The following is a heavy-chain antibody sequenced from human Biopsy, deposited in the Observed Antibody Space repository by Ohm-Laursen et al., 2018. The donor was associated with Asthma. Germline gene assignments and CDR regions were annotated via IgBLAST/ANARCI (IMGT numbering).Heavy chain of an antibody. D-gene: IGHD1-26*01. CDR2: IYYSGNT. V-gene: IGHV4-39*01. Sequence: SETLSLTCTVSGGSIGTSTYYWGWIRQPPGKGLEWIASIYYSGNTYYNPSLKTRFTISLDTSITLFSLRLSSVTAADTAVYYCARLWEEVDCWGQGTLVTVSS. CDR3: ARLWEEVDC. CDR1: GGSIGTSTYY. J-gene: IGHJ4*02.